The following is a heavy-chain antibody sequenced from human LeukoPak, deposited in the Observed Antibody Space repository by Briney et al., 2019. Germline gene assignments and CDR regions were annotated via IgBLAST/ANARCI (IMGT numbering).Heavy chain of an antibody. CDR3: ARRSYDDYGDYGSVIDY. D-gene: IGHD4-17*01. Sequence: SETLSLTCAVYGGSFSGYYWGWIRQPPGKGLEWIGEINHSGSTNYNPSLKSRVTISVDTSKNQFSLKLSSVTAADTAVYYCARRSYDDYGDYGSVIDYWGQGTLVTVSS. CDR2: INHSGST. CDR1: GGSFSGYY. V-gene: IGHV4-34*01. J-gene: IGHJ4*02.